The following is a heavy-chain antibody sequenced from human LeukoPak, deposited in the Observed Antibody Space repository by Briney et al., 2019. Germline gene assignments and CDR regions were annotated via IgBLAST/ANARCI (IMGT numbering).Heavy chain of an antibody. V-gene: IGHV3-53*04. Sequence: GGSLRLSCAASGLTFSSYSMSWVRQAPGKGLEWVSVIYSGGSTYYADSVKGRFTISRHNSKNTLYLQMNSLRAEDTAVYYCARLSHPSFFDYWGQGTLVTVSS. CDR3: ARLSHPSFFDY. CDR2: IYSGGST. J-gene: IGHJ4*02. CDR1: GLTFSSYS. D-gene: IGHD3-16*02.